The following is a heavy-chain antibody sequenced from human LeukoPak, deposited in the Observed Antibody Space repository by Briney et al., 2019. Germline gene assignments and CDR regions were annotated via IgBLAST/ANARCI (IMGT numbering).Heavy chain of an antibody. CDR3: ARGYPWWLVPRSYFDY. CDR1: GGSFSGYY. CDR2: INHSGST. J-gene: IGHJ4*02. V-gene: IGHV4-34*01. D-gene: IGHD6-19*01. Sequence: KTSETLSFTCAVYGGSFSGYYWSWIRQPPGKGLEWIGEINHSGSTNYNPSLKSRVTISVDTSKNQFSLKLSSVTAADTAVYYCARGYPWWLVPRSYFDYWGQGTLVTVSS.